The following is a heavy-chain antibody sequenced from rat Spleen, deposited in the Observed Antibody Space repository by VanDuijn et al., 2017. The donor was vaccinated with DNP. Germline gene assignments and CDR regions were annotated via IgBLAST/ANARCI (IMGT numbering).Heavy chain of an antibody. CDR2: ITSNGDTT. Sequence: EVQLVESGGGLVQPGRSLKLSCAASGFTFSDYAMAWVRQVPGKGLEWLASITSNGDTTYYPDSVKGRFTVSRDNAENTVCLQMNSLRSEDTATYYCAKDRTGGFAMDAWGQGT. J-gene: IGHJ4*01. CDR1: GFTFSDYA. CDR3: AKDRTGGFAMDA. V-gene: IGHV5S13*01. D-gene: IGHD4-1*01.